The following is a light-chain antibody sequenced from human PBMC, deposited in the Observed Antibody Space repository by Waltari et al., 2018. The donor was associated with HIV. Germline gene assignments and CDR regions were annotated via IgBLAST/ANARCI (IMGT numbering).Light chain of an antibody. Sequence: QSALTQPPSVSGSPGQSVTISSTGTTSDVGSYNRVSWYQQPPGTAPKLMIYEVSKRPSGVPDRFSGSKSGNTASLTISGLQAEDEADYYCSSYTSSSTVVFGGGTKLTVL. CDR1: TSDVGSYNR. V-gene: IGLV2-18*02. CDR2: EVS. J-gene: IGLJ2*01. CDR3: SSYTSSSTVV.